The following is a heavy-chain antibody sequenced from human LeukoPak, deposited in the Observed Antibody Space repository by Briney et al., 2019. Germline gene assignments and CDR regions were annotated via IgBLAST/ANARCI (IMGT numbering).Heavy chain of an antibody. J-gene: IGHJ5*02. Sequence: GASVKVSCKASGYTFTVYYMHWVRQAPGQGLEWMGWINPNSGGTNYAQKFQGRVTMTRDTSIGTAYMELSRLRSDDTAVYYCARARGIVVVVAAPPGGRFDPWGQGTLVTVSS. D-gene: IGHD2-15*01. CDR2: INPNSGGT. CDR3: ARARGIVVVVAAPPGGRFDP. CDR1: GYTFTVYY. V-gene: IGHV1-2*02.